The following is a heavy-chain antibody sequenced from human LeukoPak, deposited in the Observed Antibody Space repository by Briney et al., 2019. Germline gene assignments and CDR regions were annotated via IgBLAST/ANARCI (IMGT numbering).Heavy chain of an antibody. Sequence: SGTLSLTCTVSGGSISSGSYYWSWIRQPAGKGLEWIGRIYTSGSTNYNPSLKSRVTISVDTSKNQFSLKLSSVTAADTAVYYCARLRRDGYNSYYFDYWGQGTLVTVSS. D-gene: IGHD5-24*01. CDR2: IYTSGST. V-gene: IGHV4-61*02. J-gene: IGHJ4*02. CDR3: ARLRRDGYNSYYFDY. CDR1: GGSISSGSYY.